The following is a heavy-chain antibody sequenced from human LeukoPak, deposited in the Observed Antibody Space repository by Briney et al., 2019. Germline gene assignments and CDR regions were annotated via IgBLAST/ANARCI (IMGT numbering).Heavy chain of an antibody. J-gene: IGHJ6*03. D-gene: IGHD1-26*01. CDR3: ARDGYSGSYFYYYYMDV. Sequence: PGGSLRLSCAASGFTFSSYGMHWVRQAPGKGLEWVAVISYDGTNKYYADSVKGRFTISRDNSKNTLYLQMNSLRAEDTAVYYCARDGYSGSYFYYYYMDVWGKGTTVTVSS. CDR2: ISYDGTNK. V-gene: IGHV3-30*19. CDR1: GFTFSSYG.